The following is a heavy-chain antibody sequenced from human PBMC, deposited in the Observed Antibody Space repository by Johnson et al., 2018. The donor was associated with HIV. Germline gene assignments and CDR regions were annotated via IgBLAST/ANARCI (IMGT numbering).Heavy chain of an antibody. V-gene: IGHV3-73*02. CDR1: GFTFSGSA. CDR2: IRGRANTYAT. J-gene: IGHJ3*02. D-gene: IGHD1-1*01. CDR3: ASRYTVDAFDI. Sequence: MLLVESGGGLVQPGGSLELSCAASGFTFSGSAMHWVRQASGKGLEWVGRIRGRANTYATAYAASLKGSFTISRDDSTNTAYLQMNSLRAEDTAVYYCASRYTVDAFDIWGQGTMVTVSS.